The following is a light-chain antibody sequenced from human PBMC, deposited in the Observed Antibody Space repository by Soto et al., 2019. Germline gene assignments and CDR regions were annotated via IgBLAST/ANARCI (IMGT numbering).Light chain of an antibody. Sequence: EIVLTQSPATLSLSPGERATLSCRASQSVSSYLAWYQQKPGQAPRLLIYDASNTATGIPARFSGSGSGTDFTLTISSLEPEDFAVYYCQQYGSSLRTFGQGTKVDI. CDR1: QSVSSY. J-gene: IGKJ1*01. V-gene: IGKV3-11*01. CDR2: DAS. CDR3: QQYGSSLRT.